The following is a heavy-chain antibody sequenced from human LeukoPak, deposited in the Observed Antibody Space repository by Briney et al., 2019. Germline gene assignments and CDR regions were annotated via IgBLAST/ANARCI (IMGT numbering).Heavy chain of an antibody. V-gene: IGHV1-2*02. CDR1: GYTFTGYF. CDR3: AKQRLAAAVFDP. CDR2: INPNSGDT. J-gene: IGHJ5*02. Sequence: ASVKVSCKASGYTFTGYFMHWVRQAPGQGLEWMGWINPNSGDTNYAQKFRGRVTMTRDTSISTAYMELSRLRSDDTAVYYCAKQRLAAAVFDPWGQGTLVTVSS. D-gene: IGHD6-13*01.